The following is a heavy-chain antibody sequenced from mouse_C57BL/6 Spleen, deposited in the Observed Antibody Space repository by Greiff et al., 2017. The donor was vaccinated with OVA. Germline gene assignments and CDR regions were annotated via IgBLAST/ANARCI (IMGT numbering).Heavy chain of an antibody. CDR3: ARYLPIYAMDY. D-gene: IGHD6-5*01. V-gene: IGHV7-3*01. J-gene: IGHJ4*01. CDR1: GFTFTDYY. CDR2: IRNKANGYTT. Sequence: DVKLQESGGGLVQPGGSLSLSCAASGFTFTDYYMSWVRQPPGKALEWLGFIRNKANGYTTEYSASVKGRFTISRDNSQSILYLQMNALRAEDSATDYCARYLPIYAMDYWGQGTSVTVSS.